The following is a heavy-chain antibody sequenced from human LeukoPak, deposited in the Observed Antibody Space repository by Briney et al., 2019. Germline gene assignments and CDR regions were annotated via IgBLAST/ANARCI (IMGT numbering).Heavy chain of an antibody. CDR3: ARGHTPYGSGCTAAY. CDR2: ISPSSSTM. CDR1: GFTFSSYG. J-gene: IGHJ4*02. D-gene: IGHD6-19*01. Sequence: PGGSLRLSCAASGFTFSSYGMNWVRQAPGKGLEWVSYISPSSSTMYYADSGKGRFTISRDNAKNSLYLQMNSLRAEDTAVYYCARGHTPYGSGCTAAYWGQGTLVTVSS. V-gene: IGHV3-48*01.